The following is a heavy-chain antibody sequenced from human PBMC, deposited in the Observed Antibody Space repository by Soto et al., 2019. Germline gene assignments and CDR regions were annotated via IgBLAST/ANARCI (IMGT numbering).Heavy chain of an antibody. CDR2: IYYGGTT. Sequence: SETLSLTCTVSGGSLSPNYWSWIRQPPGKGLEWVGYIYYGGTTTNNPSLNSRVAISMDPSKNQFSLKLNSVMAADTAVYYCAGYSNSWSKYVKHWGRGSLVTVSS. CDR1: GGSLSPNY. V-gene: IGHV4-59*12. D-gene: IGHD6-13*01. J-gene: IGHJ1*01. CDR3: AGYSNSWSKYVKH.